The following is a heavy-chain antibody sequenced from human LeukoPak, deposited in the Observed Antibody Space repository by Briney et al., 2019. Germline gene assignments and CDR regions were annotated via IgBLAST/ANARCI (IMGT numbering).Heavy chain of an antibody. CDR2: IYSGGST. D-gene: IGHD3-22*01. CDR1: GFTVSSNY. V-gene: IGHV3-53*05. CDR3: AKGPPGELLRYFQY. Sequence: PGGSLRLSCAASGFTVSSNYMSWVRQAPGKGLEWVSVIYSGGSTYYADSVKGRFTISRDNSKSTLYLEMNSLRAEDTAVYYCAKGPPGELLRYFQYWGQGTLVTVSS. J-gene: IGHJ1*01.